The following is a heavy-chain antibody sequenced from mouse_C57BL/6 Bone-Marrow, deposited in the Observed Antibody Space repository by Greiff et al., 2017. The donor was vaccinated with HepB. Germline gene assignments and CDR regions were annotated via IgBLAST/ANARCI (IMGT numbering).Heavy chain of an antibody. CDR3: ARAFYDGPFDY. CDR1: GFTFSSYA. Sequence: EVQGVESGGGLVKPGGSLKLSCAASGFTFSSYAMSWVRQTPEKRLEWVATISDGGSYTYYPDNVKGRFTISRDNAKNNLYLQMSHLKSEDTAMYYCARAFYDGPFDYWGQGTTLTVSS. CDR2: ISDGGSYT. V-gene: IGHV5-4*01. J-gene: IGHJ2*01. D-gene: IGHD2-3*01.